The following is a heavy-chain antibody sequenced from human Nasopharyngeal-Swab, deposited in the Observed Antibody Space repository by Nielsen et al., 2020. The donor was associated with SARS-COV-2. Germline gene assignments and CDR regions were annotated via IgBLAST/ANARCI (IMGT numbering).Heavy chain of an antibody. CDR2: ISGDSDST. CDR3: ARDGNLRTVRYFDL. J-gene: IGHJ2*01. V-gene: IGHV3-23*01. CDR1: GFTFSNFA. Sequence: GESLKLSCAASGFTFSNFAMSWVRQAPGKGLEWVSVISGDSDSTYYTDSVRGRFTISRDNAKNSLYLQMNSLRAEDTAVYYCARDGNLRTVRYFDLWGRGSLVTVSS. D-gene: IGHD4-17*01.